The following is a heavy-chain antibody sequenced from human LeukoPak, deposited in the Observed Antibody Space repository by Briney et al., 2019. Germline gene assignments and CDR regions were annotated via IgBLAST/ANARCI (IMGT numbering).Heavy chain of an antibody. J-gene: IGHJ3*02. Sequence: GGPLRLSCAASGFTFSSYSMTWVRRSPGKGLGWVSSISSSSSYIYYADSVKGRFTISRDNAKNSLYLQMNSLRAEDTAVYYCARDYTRDAFDIWGQGTMVTVSS. CDR2: ISSSSSYI. V-gene: IGHV3-21*01. CDR1: GFTFSSYS. CDR3: ARDYTRDAFDI.